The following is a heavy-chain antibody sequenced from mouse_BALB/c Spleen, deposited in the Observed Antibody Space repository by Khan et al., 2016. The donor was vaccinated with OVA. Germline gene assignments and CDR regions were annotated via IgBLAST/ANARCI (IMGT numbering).Heavy chain of an antibody. CDR3: ASDLTGSFAY. V-gene: IGHV5-6*01. J-gene: IGHJ3*01. Sequence: EVELVESGGDLVKPGGSLKLSCAASGFTFSSYSMSWVRQTPDKRLEWVATISSDGDYPNFPDSLKGRFTISRDTAKNTLNLQMSSLKSEDTALYCCASDLTGSFAYWGQGTLVTVSA. D-gene: IGHD4-1*01. CDR2: ISSDGDYP. CDR1: GFTFSSYS.